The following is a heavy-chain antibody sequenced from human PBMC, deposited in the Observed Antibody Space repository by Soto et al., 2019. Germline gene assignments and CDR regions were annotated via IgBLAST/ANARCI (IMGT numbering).Heavy chain of an antibody. J-gene: IGHJ4*02. CDR3: AKDKVPVVVTAPFDY. CDR1: GFTFSSYG. Sequence: QVQLVESGGGVVQPGRSLRLSCAASGFTFSSYGMHWVRQAPGKGLEWVAVISYDGSNKYYADSVKGRFTISRDNSKTTLYLQMNSLRAEDTAVYYCAKDKVPVVVTAPFDYWGQGTLVTVSS. D-gene: IGHD2-21*02. V-gene: IGHV3-30*18. CDR2: ISYDGSNK.